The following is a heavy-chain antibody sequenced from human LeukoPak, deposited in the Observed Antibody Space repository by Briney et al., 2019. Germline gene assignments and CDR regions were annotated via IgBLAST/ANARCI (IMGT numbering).Heavy chain of an antibody. Sequence: PSETLSLTCTVSGGSISSYYWSWIRQPPGKGLEWIGYIYYSGSTNYNPSLKSRVTISVDTSKNQFSLKLSSVTAADTAVYYCAREYVDIVATWFDPWGQGTLATVSS. D-gene: IGHD5-12*01. CDR3: AREYVDIVATWFDP. CDR1: GGSISSYY. J-gene: IGHJ5*02. V-gene: IGHV4-59*01. CDR2: IYYSGST.